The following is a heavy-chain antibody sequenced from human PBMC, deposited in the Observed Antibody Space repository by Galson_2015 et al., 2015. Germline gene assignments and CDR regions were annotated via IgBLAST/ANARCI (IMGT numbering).Heavy chain of an antibody. D-gene: IGHD3-3*01. Sequence: SLRLSCAASGFTFDDYDMNWVRQAPGKGLEWVSGICWNSGTIGSATTVKGRFTISRYTAKSPMYLKMNRLRVEDTAVYYCARAFSVIGVTTYYYYHMVIWGKGTPVTVSS. J-gene: IGHJ6*03. CDR2: ICWNSGTI. CDR1: GFTFDDYD. V-gene: IGHV3-9*01. CDR3: ARAFSVIGVTTYYYYHMVI.